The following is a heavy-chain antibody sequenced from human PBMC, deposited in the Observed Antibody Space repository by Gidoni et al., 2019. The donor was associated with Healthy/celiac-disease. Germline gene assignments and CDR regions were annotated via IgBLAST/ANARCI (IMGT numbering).Heavy chain of an antibody. D-gene: IGHD4-17*01. CDR2: ISPNNGAT. J-gene: IGHJ1*01. CDR3: GSSQYGDYVSY. Sequence: QVQLVQSGAEVKKPGASVRVSCKASGYTFTGYCMHWVRQAPGQGLEWMGWISPNNGATNYAQKFQGRVTMTRDTSISTAYMDLSRLRSDDTAVYYCGSSQYGDYVSYWGQGTLVIVSS. V-gene: IGHV1-2*02. CDR1: GYTFTGYC.